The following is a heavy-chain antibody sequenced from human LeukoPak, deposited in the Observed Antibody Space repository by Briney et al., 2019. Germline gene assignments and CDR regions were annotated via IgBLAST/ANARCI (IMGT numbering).Heavy chain of an antibody. J-gene: IGHJ4*02. V-gene: IGHV1-18*01. CDR2: ISAYNGNT. CDR1: GYTFTSYG. CDR3: ARTVGAIEGGEFDY. D-gene: IGHD1-26*01. Sequence: ASVKVSCKASGYTFTSYGISWVRQAPGQGLEWMGWISAYNGNTNYAQKLQGRVTMTTDTSTSTAYMELRSLGSDDTAVYYCARTVGAIEGGEFDYWGQGTLVTVSS.